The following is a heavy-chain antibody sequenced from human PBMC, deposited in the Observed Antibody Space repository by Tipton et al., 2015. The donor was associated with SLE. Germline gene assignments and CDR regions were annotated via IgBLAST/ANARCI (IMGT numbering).Heavy chain of an antibody. Sequence: TLSLTCTVSGGSISSYYWSWIRQPPGKGLEWIGYIYYSGSTNYNPSLKSRVTISVDTSKNQFSLKLSSVTAADTAVYYCARGYCGSAGCYGVSCDLWGQGTLVTVSS. CDR1: GGSISSYY. V-gene: IGHV4-59*01. CDR3: ARGYCGSAGCYGVSCDL. CDR2: IYYSGST. D-gene: IGHD2-2*01. J-gene: IGHJ5*02.